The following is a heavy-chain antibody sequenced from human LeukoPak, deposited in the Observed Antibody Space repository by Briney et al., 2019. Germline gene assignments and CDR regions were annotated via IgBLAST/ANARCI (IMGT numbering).Heavy chain of an antibody. CDR2: IYYSGST. D-gene: IGHD6-13*01. CDR1: GGSISSSSYY. J-gene: IGHJ4*02. CDR3: ARRTRIAAAGTGNFDY. V-gene: IGHV4-39*01. Sequence: SETLSLTCTVSGGSISSSSYYWGWIRQPPGKGLEGIGSIYYSGSTYYNPSLKSRVTISVDTSKNQFSLKLSSVTAADTAVYYCARRTRIAAAGTGNFDYWGQGTLVTVSS.